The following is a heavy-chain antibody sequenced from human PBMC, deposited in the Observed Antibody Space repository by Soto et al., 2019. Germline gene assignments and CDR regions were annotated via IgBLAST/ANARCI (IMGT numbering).Heavy chain of an antibody. D-gene: IGHD3-22*01. CDR2: IYYSGST. J-gene: IGHJ4*02. V-gene: IGHV4-30-4*01. Sequence: SEALSLTCTVSGGSISSGDYYWSWIRQPPGKGLEWIGYIYYSGSTYYNPSLKSRVTISVDTSKNQFSLKLSSVTAADTAVYYCARALDYYDSSGYLIYYFDYWGQGTLVTVSS. CDR3: ARALDYYDSSGYLIYYFDY. CDR1: GGSISSGDYY.